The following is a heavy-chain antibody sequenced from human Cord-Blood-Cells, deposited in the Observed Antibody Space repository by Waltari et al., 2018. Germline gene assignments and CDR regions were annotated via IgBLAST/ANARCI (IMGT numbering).Heavy chain of an antibody. Sequence: QVQLVQSGAEVKKPGASVKVSCKVSGHTLTELSMHWVRQAPGKGLEWMGGFDPEDGETIYAQKFQGRVTMTEDTSTDTAYMELSSLRSEDTAVYYCATDQIAARPGYYCYYYMDVWGKGTTVTVSS. J-gene: IGHJ6*03. CDR3: ATDQIAARPGYYCYYYMDV. CDR2: FDPEDGET. D-gene: IGHD6-6*01. CDR1: GHTLTELS. V-gene: IGHV1-24*01.